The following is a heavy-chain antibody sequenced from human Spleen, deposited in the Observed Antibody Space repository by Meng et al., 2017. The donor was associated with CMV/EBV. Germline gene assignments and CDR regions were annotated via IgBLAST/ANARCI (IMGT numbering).Heavy chain of an antibody. CDR2: IHPHRGDT. J-gene: IGHJ4*02. V-gene: IGHV1-2*02. Sequence: SCKASGYTFTAHYFHWVRQALGQGLEWMGWIHPHRGDTNYAQQFQGRVTLTRDTSINTGYMELTRLTSDDTAVYYCARDNNWGPDYWGQGTLVTVSS. CDR1: GYTFTAHY. CDR3: ARDNNWGPDY. D-gene: IGHD7-27*01.